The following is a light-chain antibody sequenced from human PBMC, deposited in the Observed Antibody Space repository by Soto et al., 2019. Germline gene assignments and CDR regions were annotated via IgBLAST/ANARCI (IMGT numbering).Light chain of an antibody. CDR1: SSDVGRYNR. V-gene: IGLV2-18*01. J-gene: IGLJ1*01. Sequence: QSVLTQPPSVSGSPGQSVTISCTGTSSDVGRYNRVSWYQQPPGTAPKLLIYEVRNRPSGVPDRFSGSRSANTASLTISGLQAEDEADYYCSLFPPNSTFVFGAGTKVTVL. CDR2: EVR. CDR3: SLFPPNSTFV.